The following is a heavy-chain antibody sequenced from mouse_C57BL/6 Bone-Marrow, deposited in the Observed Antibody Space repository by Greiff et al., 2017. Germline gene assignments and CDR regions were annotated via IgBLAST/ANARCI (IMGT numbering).Heavy chain of an antibody. D-gene: IGHD2-3*01. Sequence: QVQLKQSGAELARPGASVKLSCKASGYTFTSYGISWVKQRTGLGLEWIGEIYPRSGNTYYNEKFKGKATLTANKSSSTAYMELRSLTSEDSAVYFCARQGWLLLAWFAYWGQGTLVTVSA. CDR2: IYPRSGNT. J-gene: IGHJ3*01. CDR3: ARQGWLLLAWFAY. CDR1: GYTFTSYG. V-gene: IGHV1-81*01.